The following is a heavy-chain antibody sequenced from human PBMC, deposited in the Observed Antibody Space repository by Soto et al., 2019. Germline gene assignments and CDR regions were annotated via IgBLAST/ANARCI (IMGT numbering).Heavy chain of an antibody. CDR3: ARDPIQLYYYDSSGYAPSDY. Sequence: GSLRLSCAASGFTFSSYAMHWVRQAPGKGLEWVAVISYDGSNKYYADSVKGRFTISRDNSKNTLYLKMNSLRAEDTAVYYCARDPIQLYYYDSSGYAPSDYWGQGTLVTVSS. J-gene: IGHJ4*02. V-gene: IGHV3-30-3*01. D-gene: IGHD3-22*01. CDR1: GFTFSSYA. CDR2: ISYDGSNK.